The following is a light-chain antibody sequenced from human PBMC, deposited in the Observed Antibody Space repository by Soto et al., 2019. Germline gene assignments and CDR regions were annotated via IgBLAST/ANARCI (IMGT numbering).Light chain of an antibody. J-gene: IGLJ3*02. CDR1: SSNIGSYT. CDR3: AVWDDSLNGRV. Sequence: QSVLTQPPSASGTPGQRVTFSCSGSSSNIGSYTVNWYQQLPGTAPKLLIYNNNQRPSGVPDRFSVSKSGTSASLAIGGLQSEDEADYYCAVWDDSLNGRVFGGGTKLTVL. CDR2: NNN. V-gene: IGLV1-44*01.